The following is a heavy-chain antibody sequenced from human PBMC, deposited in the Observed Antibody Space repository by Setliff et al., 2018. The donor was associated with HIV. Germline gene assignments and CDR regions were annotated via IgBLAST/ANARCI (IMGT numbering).Heavy chain of an antibody. J-gene: IGHJ4*02. CDR3: ARELPDSSSWVDY. D-gene: IGHD6-13*01. CDR2: INAGNDNT. CDR1: GYSFTKYV. Sequence: ASVKVSCKASGYSFTKYVMHWVRQAPGQRLEWMGWINAGNDNTKYSQKFQGRVTITRDTSANTAYMELRSLRFDDTAVYYCARELPDSSSWVDYWGQGTLVTVS. V-gene: IGHV1-3*01.